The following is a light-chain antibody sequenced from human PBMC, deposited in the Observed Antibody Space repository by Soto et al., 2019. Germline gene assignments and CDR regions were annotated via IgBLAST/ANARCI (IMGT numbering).Light chain of an antibody. CDR1: QSLSSH. J-gene: IGKJ5*01. V-gene: IGKV1-12*01. CDR2: RVS. CDR3: QQANSFPLT. Sequence: DIQMTQSPSSVSASIGDRVTITCRASQSLSSHLAWYQQKAGKAPKLLIYRVSNLQSGVPSRFSGSESGTEFTLTISSLQPEDFATYYCQQANSFPLTFGQGTRLAIK.